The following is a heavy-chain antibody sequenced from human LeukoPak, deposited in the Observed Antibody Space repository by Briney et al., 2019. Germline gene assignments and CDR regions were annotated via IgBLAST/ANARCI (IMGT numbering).Heavy chain of an antibody. CDR1: GGTFSSYA. V-gene: IGHV1-69*13. Sequence: SVKVSCKASGGTFSSYAISWVRQAPGQGLEWMGGIIPIFGTANYAQKFQGRVTITADESTSTAYMELSSLRSEDTAVYYCARDRGFVVVPAAILDAFDIWGQGTMVTVSS. J-gene: IGHJ3*02. CDR3: ARDRGFVVVPAAILDAFDI. D-gene: IGHD2-2*01. CDR2: IIPIFGTA.